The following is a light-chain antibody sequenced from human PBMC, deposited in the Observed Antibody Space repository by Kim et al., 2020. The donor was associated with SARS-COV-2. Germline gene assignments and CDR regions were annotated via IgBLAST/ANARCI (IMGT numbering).Light chain of an antibody. V-gene: IGLV1-44*01. Sequence: QGVTISSSGSNSTSRTKTVNWYQHHPGRPPNLLINRNNQRPSGPPARFSVSESGTSASLAISGLQSEDEADYCCAAWDDSLDAVVFGGGTQLTVL. CDR1: NSTSRTKT. CDR2: RNN. J-gene: IGLJ2*01. CDR3: AAWDDSLDAVV.